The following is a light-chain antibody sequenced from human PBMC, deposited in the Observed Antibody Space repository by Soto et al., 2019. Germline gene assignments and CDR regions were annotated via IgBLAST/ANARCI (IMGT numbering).Light chain of an antibody. V-gene: IGKV3-11*01. CDR2: QTS. Sequence: LSCRASQYINTRLAWYQHRPGQAPRLLIYQTSIRAAGIPARFSASGSGTDFTLTISSLEPEDFAVYYCQQRSNWPLTFGGGTKVDIK. J-gene: IGKJ4*01. CDR3: QQRSNWPLT. CDR1: QYINTR.